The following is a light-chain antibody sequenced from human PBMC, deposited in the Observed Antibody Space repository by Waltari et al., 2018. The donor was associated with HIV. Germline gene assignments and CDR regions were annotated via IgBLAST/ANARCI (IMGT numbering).Light chain of an antibody. Sequence: QSALTQPPSASGFPGQSVTISCTGTSSDVGSSNYVAWYQQYPGKAPKLLIYEITKRPSGVPDRFSGSKSGNTASLTVSGLQAEDEADYYCSSSAGGDTLVFGGGTKLPVL. CDR2: EIT. J-gene: IGLJ3*02. V-gene: IGLV2-8*01. CDR3: SSSAGGDTLV. CDR1: SSDVGSSNY.